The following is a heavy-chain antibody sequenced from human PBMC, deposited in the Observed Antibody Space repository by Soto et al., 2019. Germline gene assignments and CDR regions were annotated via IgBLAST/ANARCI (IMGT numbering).Heavy chain of an antibody. CDR3: ARDGRYYDFWSGYPDAFDI. J-gene: IGHJ3*02. Sequence: PGGSLRLSCAAPGFTFSDYYMSWIRQAPGKGLEGVSYISSSGSTIYYADSVKGRFTISRDNAKNSLYLQMNSLRAEDTAVYYCARDGRYYDFWSGYPDAFDIWGQGTMVTVSS. V-gene: IGHV3-11*01. D-gene: IGHD3-3*01. CDR1: GFTFSDYY. CDR2: ISSSGSTI.